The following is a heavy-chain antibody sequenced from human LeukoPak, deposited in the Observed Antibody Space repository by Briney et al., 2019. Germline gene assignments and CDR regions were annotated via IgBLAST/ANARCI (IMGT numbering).Heavy chain of an antibody. CDR2: IWYDGSNK. CDR3: ARDLSSGWTFDY. J-gene: IGHJ4*02. Sequence: GGSLRLSCAASGFTFSSYGMHWVRQAPGKGLEWVAVIWYDGSNKYYADSGKGRFTISRDNSKNTLYLQMNSLRAEDTAVYYCARDLSSGWTFDYWGQGTLVTVSS. CDR1: GFTFSSYG. V-gene: IGHV3-33*01. D-gene: IGHD6-19*01.